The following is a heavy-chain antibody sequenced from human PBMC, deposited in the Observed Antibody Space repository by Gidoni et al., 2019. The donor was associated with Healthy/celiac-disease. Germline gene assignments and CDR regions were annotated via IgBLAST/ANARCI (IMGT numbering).Heavy chain of an antibody. J-gene: IGHJ3*02. Sequence: GQLVESGGRIKSKTDGGTTDYAAPVKGRFTISRDDSKNTLYLQMNSLKTEDTAVYYCTTGPYDSSGYYSDDAFDIWGQGTMVTVSS. V-gene: IGHV3-15*01. CDR2: IKSKTDGGTT. D-gene: IGHD3-22*01. CDR3: TTGPYDSSGYYSDDAFDI.